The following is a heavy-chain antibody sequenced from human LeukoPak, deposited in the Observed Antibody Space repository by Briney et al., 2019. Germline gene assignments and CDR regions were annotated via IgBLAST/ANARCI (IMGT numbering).Heavy chain of an antibody. D-gene: IGHD1-7*01. J-gene: IGHJ3*02. V-gene: IGHV5-51*01. CDR3: ARNGNYLDAFNI. Sequence: GESLKISCKASGYTSTTYWIGWVRQMPGRGLEWMGIIYRGDSYTRYSPSFQGQVTISVDKSISTAYLQWSSLKASDTAIYYCARNGNYLDAFNIWGQGTMVTVSS. CDR1: GYTSTTYW. CDR2: IYRGDSYT.